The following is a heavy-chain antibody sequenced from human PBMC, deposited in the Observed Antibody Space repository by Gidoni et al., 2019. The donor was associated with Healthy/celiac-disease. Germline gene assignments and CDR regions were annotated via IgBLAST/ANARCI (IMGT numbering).Heavy chain of an antibody. V-gene: IGHV1-8*01. Sequence: QVQLVQSGAEVKKPVASVKVSCKASGYTFTSYDINWVRQATGQGLEWMGWMNPNSGNTGYAQKFQGRVTMTRNTSISTAYMELSSLRSEDTAVYYCARTYDYVWGSYRYHDYWGQGTLVTVSS. CDR1: GYTFTSYD. J-gene: IGHJ4*02. CDR3: ARTYDYVWGSYRYHDY. D-gene: IGHD3-16*02. CDR2: MNPNSGNT.